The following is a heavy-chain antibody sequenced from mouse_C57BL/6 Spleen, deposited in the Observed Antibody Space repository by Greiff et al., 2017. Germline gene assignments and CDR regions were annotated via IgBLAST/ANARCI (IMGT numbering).Heavy chain of an antibody. J-gene: IGHJ3*01. Sequence: QVQLQQSGPELVKPGASVKISCKASGYAFSSSWMNWVKQRPGKGLEWIGRIYPGDGDTNYNGKFKGKATLTTDKSSSTAYMQLSSLASEDSAVYFCAFYDGYSWGQGTLVTVSA. V-gene: IGHV1-82*01. CDR2: IYPGDGDT. D-gene: IGHD2-3*01. CDR3: AFYDGYS. CDR1: GYAFSSSW.